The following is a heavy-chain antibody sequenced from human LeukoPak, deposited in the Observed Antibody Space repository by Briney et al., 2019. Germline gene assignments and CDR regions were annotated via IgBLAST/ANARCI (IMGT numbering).Heavy chain of an antibody. V-gene: IGHV4-59*08. CDR2: INFSGST. J-gene: IGHJ4*02. D-gene: IGHD6-19*01. Sequence: SETLSLTCTISSGSIGSFYWSWIRQPPGKGLEWIGYINFSGSTKSNSALESRVTISMDTSKNQFSLKLNSVTAADTAVYYCARGRRQWLANVPFDYWGQGTLVTVSS. CDR3: ARGRRQWLANVPFDY. CDR1: SGSIGSFY.